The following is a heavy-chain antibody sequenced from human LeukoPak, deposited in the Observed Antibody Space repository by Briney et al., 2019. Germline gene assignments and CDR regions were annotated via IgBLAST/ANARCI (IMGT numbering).Heavy chain of an antibody. D-gene: IGHD1-1*01. Sequence: ASVKVSCTASGYTPTNNGITWVRQAPGQGPEWMGWISANNAKTAYAQMLQGRVTMTTDTSTSTAYMELRSLRSDDTAVYYCARVLWSAGRSLDYCGQGTLVTVSS. J-gene: IGHJ4*02. CDR2: ISANNAKT. V-gene: IGHV1-18*01. CDR1: GYTPTNNG. CDR3: ARVLWSAGRSLDY.